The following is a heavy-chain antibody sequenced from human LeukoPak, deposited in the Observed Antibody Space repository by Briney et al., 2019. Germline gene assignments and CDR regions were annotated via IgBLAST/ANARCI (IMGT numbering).Heavy chain of an antibody. CDR1: GGSFSSYY. Sequence: SETLSLTCAVYGGSFSSYYWSWIRQPPGKGLEWIGEINHSGSTNYNPSLKSRVTISVDTSKNQFSLKLSSVTAADTAVYYCARGIPGYFGTSGYYYEYWGQGTLVTVSS. V-gene: IGHV4-34*01. CDR3: ARGIPGYFGTSGYYYEY. J-gene: IGHJ4*02. CDR2: INHSGST. D-gene: IGHD3-22*01.